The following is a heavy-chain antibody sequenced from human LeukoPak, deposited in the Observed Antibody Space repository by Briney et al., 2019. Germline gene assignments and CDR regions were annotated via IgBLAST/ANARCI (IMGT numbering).Heavy chain of an antibody. CDR3: AREARLLWFGELLYYGMDV. D-gene: IGHD3-10*01. J-gene: IGHJ6*04. Sequence: PSETLSLTCAVYGGSFSGYHWSWIRQPPGKGLEWIGEINHSGSTNYNPSLKSRVTISVDTSKNQFSLKLSSVTAADTAVYYCAREARLLWFGELLYYGMDVWGKGTTVTVSS. CDR1: GGSFSGYH. V-gene: IGHV4-34*01. CDR2: INHSGST.